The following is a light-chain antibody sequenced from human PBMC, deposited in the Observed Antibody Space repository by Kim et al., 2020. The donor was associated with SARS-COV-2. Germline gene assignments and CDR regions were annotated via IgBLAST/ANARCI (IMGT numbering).Light chain of an antibody. CDR1: SLRSYY. V-gene: IGLV3-19*01. CDR2: GKN. CDR3: NSRDSNDNVV. Sequence: SSELTQDPAVSVALGQTVRITCQGDSLRSYYATWYQQKPGQAPIVVIYGKNNRPSGIPDRFSGSSSGNTASLTITGTQAGDEADYYCNSRDSNDNVVFGGGTKL. J-gene: IGLJ2*01.